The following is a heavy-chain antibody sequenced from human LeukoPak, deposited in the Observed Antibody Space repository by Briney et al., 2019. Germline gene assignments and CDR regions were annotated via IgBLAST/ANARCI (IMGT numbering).Heavy chain of an antibody. D-gene: IGHD2-2*01. Sequence: SETLSLTCTVSGGSISSSSYHWSWIRQPPGKGLEWIGYIYYSGSTYYNPSLKSRVTISVDTSKNQFSLKLSSVTAADTAVYYCARAGVDVVVPAAIDYWGQGTLVTVSS. V-gene: IGHV4-30-4*08. CDR3: ARAGVDVVVPAAIDY. J-gene: IGHJ4*02. CDR1: GGSISSSSYH. CDR2: IYYSGST.